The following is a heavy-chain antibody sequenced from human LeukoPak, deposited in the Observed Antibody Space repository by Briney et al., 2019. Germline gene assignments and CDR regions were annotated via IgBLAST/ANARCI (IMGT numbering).Heavy chain of an antibody. Sequence: PSETLSLTCTVSGGSISSGDYYWSWIRQPLGKGLEWIGYIYYSGSTYYNPSLKSRVTISVDTSKNQFSLKLSSVTAADTAVYYCARERAGRDYYDSSGPYYFDYWGQGTLVTVSS. CDR1: GGSISSGDYY. D-gene: IGHD3-22*01. V-gene: IGHV4-30-4*08. CDR2: IYYSGST. J-gene: IGHJ4*02. CDR3: ARERAGRDYYDSSGPYYFDY.